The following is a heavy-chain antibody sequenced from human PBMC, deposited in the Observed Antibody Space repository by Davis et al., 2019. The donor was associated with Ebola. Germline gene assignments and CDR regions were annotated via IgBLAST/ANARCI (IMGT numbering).Heavy chain of an antibody. CDR2: INHSGST. CDR1: GGSFSGYY. J-gene: IGHJ4*02. CDR3: ARDGYNYSYFDY. D-gene: IGHD5-24*01. V-gene: IGHV4-34*01. Sequence: SETLSLTCAVYGGSFSGYYWSWIRQPPGKGLEWIGEINHSGSTNYNPSLKSRVTISMDTSKNQFSLKMSSVTAADTAVYYCARDGYNYSYFDYWGQGTLVTVSS.